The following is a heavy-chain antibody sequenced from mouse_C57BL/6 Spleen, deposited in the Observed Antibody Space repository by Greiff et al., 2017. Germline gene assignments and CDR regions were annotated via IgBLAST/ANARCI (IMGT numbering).Heavy chain of an antibody. D-gene: IGHD2-2*01. Sequence: EVNVVESEGGLVQPGSSMKLSCTASGFTFSDYYMAWVRQVPEKGLEWVANINYDGSSTYYLDSLKSRFIISRDNAKNILYLQMSSLKSEDTATYYCAREGMVTWYFDVWGTGTTVTVSS. CDR1: GFTFSDYY. V-gene: IGHV5-16*01. CDR3: AREGMVTWYFDV. CDR2: INYDGSST. J-gene: IGHJ1*03.